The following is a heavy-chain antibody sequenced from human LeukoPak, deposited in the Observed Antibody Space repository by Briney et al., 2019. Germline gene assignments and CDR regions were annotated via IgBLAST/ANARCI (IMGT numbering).Heavy chain of an antibody. Sequence: SETLSLTCAVFGGSFSGLYWRWIRQPPGKGLEWMGEINHRGSTTYNPSLKSRVTISVDTSKSQFSLKVRSLTAADTAVYYCARDRYSNSFYYYYAMDVWGQGTTVTVSS. J-gene: IGHJ6*02. CDR3: ARDRYSNSFYYYYAMDV. CDR1: GGSFSGLY. D-gene: IGHD4-11*01. V-gene: IGHV4-34*01. CDR2: INHRGST.